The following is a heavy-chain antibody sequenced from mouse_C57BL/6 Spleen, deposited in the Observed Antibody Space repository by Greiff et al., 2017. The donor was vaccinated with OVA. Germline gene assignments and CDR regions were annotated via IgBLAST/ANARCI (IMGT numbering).Heavy chain of an antibody. Sequence: EVKLMESGGGLVKPGGSLKLSCAASGFTFSDYGMHWVRQAPEKGLEWVAYISSGSSTIYYADTVKGRFTISRDTAKNTLFLQMASLRSEDTAMYYCARSGRYYYAMDYWGQGTSVTVSS. D-gene: IGHD3-1*01. CDR3: ARSGRYYYAMDY. J-gene: IGHJ4*01. CDR2: ISSGSSTI. V-gene: IGHV5-17*01. CDR1: GFTFSDYG.